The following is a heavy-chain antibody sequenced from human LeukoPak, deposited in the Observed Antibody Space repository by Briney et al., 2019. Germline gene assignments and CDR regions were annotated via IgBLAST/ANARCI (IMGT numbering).Heavy chain of an antibody. CDR3: ARSGAAAGTGYFDY. CDR2: ISYDGSNK. Sequence: GGSLRLSCAASGFTFSSYAMHWVRQAPSKGLEWVAVISYDGSNKYYADSVKGRFTISRDNSKNTLYLQMNSLRAEDTAVYYCARSGAAAGTGYFDYWGQGTLVTVSS. V-gene: IGHV3-30-3*01. J-gene: IGHJ4*02. CDR1: GFTFSSYA. D-gene: IGHD6-13*01.